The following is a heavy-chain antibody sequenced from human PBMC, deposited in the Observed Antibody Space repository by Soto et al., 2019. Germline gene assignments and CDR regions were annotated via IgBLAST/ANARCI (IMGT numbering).Heavy chain of an antibody. J-gene: IGHJ4*02. D-gene: IGHD3-10*01. Sequence: GGSLRLSCAASGFTFSSYWMHWVRQAPGKGLVWVSRINSDGSSTIYADSVKGRFTISRDNAKNTLYLQMNSLRADDTAVYYCARDRGQIDKKTVDYWGQGTLVTVSS. CDR2: INSDGSST. V-gene: IGHV3-74*01. CDR3: ARDRGQIDKKTVDY. CDR1: GFTFSSYW.